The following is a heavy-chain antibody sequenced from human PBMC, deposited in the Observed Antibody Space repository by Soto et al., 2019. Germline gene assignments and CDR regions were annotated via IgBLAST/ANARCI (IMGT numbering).Heavy chain of an antibody. CDR3: ARVMSRGISLSMDV. CDR1: GASMSPYY. CDR2: IYYSGNT. V-gene: IGHV4-59*01. Sequence: PSETLSLTCTVSGASMSPYYWSWIRQPPGKGLEWIGYIYYSGNTDSNPSLKSRVTISMDTSKNQFSLKLSSVTAEDTAMYCCARVMSRGISLSMDVWGQGTTVTVSS. D-gene: IGHD3-16*01. J-gene: IGHJ6*02.